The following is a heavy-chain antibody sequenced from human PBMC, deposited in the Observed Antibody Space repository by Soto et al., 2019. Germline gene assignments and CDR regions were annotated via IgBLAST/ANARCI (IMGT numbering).Heavy chain of an antibody. CDR2: IWNDGSNK. Sequence: QVQLVESGGGMVQPGGSLRLSCVASGFTFSAYHMHWVRQAPGKGLEWVAVIWNDGSNKFYADSVKGRFTISRDNSKNTLWLQMNSLRVEDTAIYYCARIGSWALNFDYWGQGTLVTASS. J-gene: IGHJ4*02. V-gene: IGHV3-33*01. D-gene: IGHD6-13*01. CDR3: ARIGSWALNFDY. CDR1: GFTFSAYH.